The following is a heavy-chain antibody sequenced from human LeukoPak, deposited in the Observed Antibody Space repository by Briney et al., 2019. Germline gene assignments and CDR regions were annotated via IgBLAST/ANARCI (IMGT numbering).Heavy chain of an antibody. CDR3: ARSGCSSTSCYQADY. D-gene: IGHD2-2*01. J-gene: IGHJ4*02. CDR2: ISYSGTT. CDR1: GGSISSYY. Sequence: SETLSLTCTVSGGSISSYYWSWIRQPPGKGLEWIGFISYSGTTNYNPSLKSRVTILVDTSKNQFSLKLSSVTAADTAVYYCARSGCSSTSCYQADYWGQGTLVTVSS. V-gene: IGHV4-59*08.